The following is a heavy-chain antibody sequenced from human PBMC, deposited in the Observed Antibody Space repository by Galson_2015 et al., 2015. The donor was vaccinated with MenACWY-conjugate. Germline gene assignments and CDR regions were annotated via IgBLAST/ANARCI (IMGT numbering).Heavy chain of an antibody. D-gene: IGHD6-13*01. CDR1: GFTFSDYY. J-gene: IGHJ4*02. CDR2: ISSSSSYT. Sequence: SLRLSCAASGFTFSDYYMSWIRQAPGKGLEWVSYISSSSSYTNYADSVKDRFTISRDNAKNSLYLQMNSLRAEDTAVYYCARVPDSSSWHNYYFDYWGQGQWSPSLQ. V-gene: IGHV3-11*06. CDR3: ARVPDSSSWHNYYFDY.